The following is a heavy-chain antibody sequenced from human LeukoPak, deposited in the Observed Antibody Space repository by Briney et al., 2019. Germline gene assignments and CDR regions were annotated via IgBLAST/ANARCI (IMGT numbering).Heavy chain of an antibody. Sequence: PGGSLRLSCAASGFTFSDYGMHWVRQAPGKGLEWVALIWYDGSDKYYAGSVKGRFTISRDNSKNTLFLQMNSLRTDDTAVYYCARRSMAAAASLDYWGQGTLVTVSS. CDR2: IWYDGSDK. CDR3: ARRSMAAAASLDY. V-gene: IGHV3-33*01. J-gene: IGHJ4*02. CDR1: GFTFSDYG. D-gene: IGHD6-13*01.